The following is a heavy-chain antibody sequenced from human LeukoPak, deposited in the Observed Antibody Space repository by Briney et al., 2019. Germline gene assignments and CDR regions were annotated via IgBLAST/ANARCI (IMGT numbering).Heavy chain of an antibody. V-gene: IGHV3-48*04. CDR3: AKVISSGWFSGDAFDI. J-gene: IGHJ3*02. CDR1: GFTFGPYT. Sequence: GGSLRLSCAASGFTFGPYTMNWVRQAPGKGLEWVSYISSSRDTIYYADSVKGRFTISRDNAKNSLYLQMNSLRAEDTAVYYCAKVISSGWFSGDAFDIWGQGTMVTVSS. D-gene: IGHD6-19*01. CDR2: ISSSRDTI.